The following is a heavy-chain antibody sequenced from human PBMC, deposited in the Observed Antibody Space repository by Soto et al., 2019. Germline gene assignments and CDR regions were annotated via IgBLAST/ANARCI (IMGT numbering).Heavy chain of an antibody. Sequence: PSETLSLTCTVSGGSISSYYWSWIRQPPGKGLEWIGYIYYSGSTNYNPSLKSRVTISVDTSKNQFSLKLSSVTAADTAVYYCARQIHYDILTGYRSYNWFDPWGQGTLVTVSS. CDR3: ARQIHYDILTGYRSYNWFDP. CDR1: GGSISSYY. J-gene: IGHJ5*02. V-gene: IGHV4-59*08. CDR2: IYYSGST. D-gene: IGHD3-9*01.